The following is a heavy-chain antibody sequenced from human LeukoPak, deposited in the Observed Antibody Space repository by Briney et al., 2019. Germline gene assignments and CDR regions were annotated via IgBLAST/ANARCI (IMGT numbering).Heavy chain of an antibody. CDR1: GYIFKDYA. CDR2: INCGNGDT. CDR3: ASLWFGELAPFDP. D-gene: IGHD3-10*01. V-gene: IGHV1-3*01. J-gene: IGHJ5*02. Sequence: ASVKVSCKASGYIFKDYAVHWVRQAPGQSLEWMGWINCGNGDTIYSRQFQGRLTISRNTSASTVYMELSSLRSEDTAVYYYASLWFGELAPFDPWGRGTLVTVSS.